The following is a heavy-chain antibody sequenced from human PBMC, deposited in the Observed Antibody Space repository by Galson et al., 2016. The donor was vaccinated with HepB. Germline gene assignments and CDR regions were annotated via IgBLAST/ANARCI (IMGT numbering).Heavy chain of an antibody. V-gene: IGHV1-2*02. CDR3: ARGDDYSNLSDL. D-gene: IGHD4-11*01. CDR2: INPGTGGT. J-gene: IGHJ2*01. CDR1: GYTFAGYY. Sequence: SVKVSCKASGYTFAGYYIHWVRQAPVQGLEWIGWINPGTGGTNSAQKFQGRVTMTRDTSISTAYLELSRLTSDDTAVYYCARGDDYSNLSDLWGRGTLVPVPS.